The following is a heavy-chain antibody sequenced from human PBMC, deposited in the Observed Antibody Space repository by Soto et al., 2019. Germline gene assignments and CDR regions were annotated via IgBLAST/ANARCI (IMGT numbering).Heavy chain of an antibody. Sequence: QVQLVQSGAEVKKPGASVKVSCKASGYTFTSYYMHWVRQAPGQGLEWMGIINPSGGSTSYAQKFQGRVTMTRDTSTSTVYMELSSLRSEDTAVYYCARGLVPAAISSWFDPWGQGTLVTVSS. D-gene: IGHD2-2*02. CDR2: INPSGGST. CDR1: GYTFTSYY. V-gene: IGHV1-46*01. J-gene: IGHJ5*02. CDR3: ARGLVPAAISSWFDP.